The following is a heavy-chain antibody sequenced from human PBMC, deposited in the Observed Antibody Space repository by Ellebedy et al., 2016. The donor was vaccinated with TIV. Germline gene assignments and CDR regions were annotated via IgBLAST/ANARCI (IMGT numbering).Heavy chain of an antibody. Sequence: SETLSLTCTVSGGSISSSSYYWGWIRQPPGKGLEWIGSIYYSGSTYYNPSLKSRFTISVDTSKNQFSLKLSSVTAADTAVYYCARQGEYSSSWYLSQTNWFDPWGQGTLVTVSS. D-gene: IGHD6-13*01. CDR1: GGSISSSSYY. J-gene: IGHJ5*02. V-gene: IGHV4-39*01. CDR2: IYYSGST. CDR3: ARQGEYSSSWYLSQTNWFDP.